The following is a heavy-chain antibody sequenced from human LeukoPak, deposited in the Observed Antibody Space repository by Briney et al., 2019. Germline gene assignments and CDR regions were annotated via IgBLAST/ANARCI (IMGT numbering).Heavy chain of an antibody. V-gene: IGHV4-31*03. CDR2: IYYSGST. CDR1: GGSINSADYY. Sequence: SETLSLTCIVSGGSINSADYYWSWIRQHPGKGLEWIGYIYYSGSTYYNPSLKSRLSMSVDTSKNQFSLKLTSVTAADTAVYYCARDLGYCSGGRCYWFDPWGQGTLVTVSS. D-gene: IGHD2-15*01. J-gene: IGHJ5*02. CDR3: ARDLGYCSGGRCYWFDP.